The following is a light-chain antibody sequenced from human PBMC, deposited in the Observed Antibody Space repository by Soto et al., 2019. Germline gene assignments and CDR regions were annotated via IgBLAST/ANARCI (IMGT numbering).Light chain of an antibody. CDR2: GAS. CDR3: HQYNNWPLT. J-gene: IGKJ4*01. Sequence: EIVMTQSPATLSVSPGEGATLSCRASQTVSSNLAWYQQKPGQAPRLLIYGASTRATGIPARFSGSGSGTEFTLTISSLHSEYFAVYYCHQYNNWPLTFGGGTKVEIK. V-gene: IGKV3-15*01. CDR1: QTVSSN.